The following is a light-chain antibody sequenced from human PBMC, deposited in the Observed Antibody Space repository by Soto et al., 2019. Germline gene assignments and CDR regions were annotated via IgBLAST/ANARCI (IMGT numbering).Light chain of an antibody. V-gene: IGKV1-5*03. Sequence: DIQMTQSPSTLSASVGDRVTITCRASQSISSWLAWYQQKPGQAPKLLIYKASTLQSGVPSRFSGSGSGTVFTLAISILQPDDSATYYCQQYNDNWTFGQGTKVEIK. CDR1: QSISSW. CDR3: QQYNDNWT. CDR2: KAS. J-gene: IGKJ1*01.